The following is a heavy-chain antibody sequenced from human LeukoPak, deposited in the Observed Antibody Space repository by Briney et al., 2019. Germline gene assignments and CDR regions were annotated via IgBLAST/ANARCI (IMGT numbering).Heavy chain of an antibody. CDR2: IIPIFGTA. CDR1: GGTFSSYA. Sequence: ASVKVSCKASGGTFSSYAISWVRQAPGQGLEWMGGIIPIFGTANYAQKFQGRVTITADESTSTAYTELSSLRSEDTAVYYCAPTFWSGYYNWFDPWGQGTLVTVSS. CDR3: APTFWSGYYNWFDP. D-gene: IGHD3-3*01. V-gene: IGHV1-69*01. J-gene: IGHJ5*02.